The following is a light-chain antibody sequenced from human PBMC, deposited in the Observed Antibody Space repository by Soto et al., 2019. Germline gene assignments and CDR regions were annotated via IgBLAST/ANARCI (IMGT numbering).Light chain of an antibody. J-gene: IGLJ2*01. V-gene: IGLV2-23*02. CDR1: SSDVGSYNL. CDR3: CSYAGPKVV. Sequence: ALTQPASVSGSPGQSITISCTGTSSDVGSYNLVSWYQQHPGKAPKLMIYEVSKRPSGVSNRFSGSKSGNTASLTISGLQAEDEADYYCCSYAGPKVVFGGGTKLTVL. CDR2: EVS.